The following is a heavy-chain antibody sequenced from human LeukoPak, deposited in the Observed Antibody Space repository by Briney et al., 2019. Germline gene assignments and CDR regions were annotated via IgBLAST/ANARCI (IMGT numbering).Heavy chain of an antibody. CDR1: GFTFTTYA. CDR2: MNDNGGST. J-gene: IGHJ4*02. V-gene: IGHV3-23*01. D-gene: IGHD6-6*01. CDR3: AKKLGSSPGDFFDF. Sequence: GGSLRLSCAASGFTFTTYAMSWVRQAPGKGLEWVSDMNDNGGSTFYSESVKRRFTISRDNSKNTLYLQMNRLRVEDSAVYYCAKKLGSSPGDFFDFWGQGTLVTVSS.